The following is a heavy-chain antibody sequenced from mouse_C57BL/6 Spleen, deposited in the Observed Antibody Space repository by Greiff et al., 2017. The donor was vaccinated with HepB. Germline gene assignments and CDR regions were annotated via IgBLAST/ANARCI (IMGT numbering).Heavy chain of an antibody. J-gene: IGHJ4*01. Sequence: QVQLQQSGAELARPGASVKLSCKASGYTFTSYGISWVKQRTGQGLEWIGEIYPRSGNTYYNEKFKGKATLTADKSSSTAYMELRSLTSEDSAVYFCAREGLGRAMDYWGQGTSVTVSS. CDR3: AREGLGRAMDY. CDR2: IYPRSGNT. CDR1: GYTFTSYG. D-gene: IGHD4-1*01. V-gene: IGHV1-81*01.